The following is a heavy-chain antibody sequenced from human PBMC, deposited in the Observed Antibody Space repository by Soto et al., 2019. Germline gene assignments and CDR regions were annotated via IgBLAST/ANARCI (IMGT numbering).Heavy chain of an antibody. CDR3: ASSVTMVRTRGGNWFDP. CDR2: MNPNSGNT. J-gene: IGHJ5*02. CDR1: GYTFPSYD. Sequence: QVQLVQSGAEVKKPGASVKVSCKASGYTFPSYDINWVRQATGQGLEWMGWMNPNSGNTGYAQKFQGRVTMTSNTSISTAYMELSSLSSEDTAVYYCASSVTMVRTRGGNWFDPWVQGAMVTVSS. V-gene: IGHV1-8*01. D-gene: IGHD3-10*01.